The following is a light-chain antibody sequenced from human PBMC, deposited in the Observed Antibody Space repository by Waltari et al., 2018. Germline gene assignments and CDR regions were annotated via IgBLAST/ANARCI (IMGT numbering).Light chain of an antibody. Sequence: DIQMTQSPSSLSASVGDRVTITCRASQSISIYLNWYQQKPGKAPKLLIYSASSLQSGVPSRFSGSGSGTDFTLTISSLQPEDFATYYCQKSSSTPPWTFGQGTKVEMK. V-gene: IGKV1-39*01. CDR2: SAS. J-gene: IGKJ1*01. CDR3: QKSSSTPPWT. CDR1: QSISIY.